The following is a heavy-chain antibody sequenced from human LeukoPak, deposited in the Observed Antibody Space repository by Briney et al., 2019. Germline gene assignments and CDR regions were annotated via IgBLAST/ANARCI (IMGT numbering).Heavy chain of an antibody. CDR3: ALNRNGLSF. V-gene: IGHV1-69*04. CDR2: IIPILGIA. D-gene: IGHD1-14*01. CDR1: EGTFSSYA. J-gene: IGHJ4*02. Sequence: SVKVSCKASEGTFSSYAISWVRQAPGQGLEWMGRIIPILGIANYAQKFQGRVTMTRDTSISTAFMKLSSLTSEDTAVFYCALNRNGLSFWGQGTLVTVSS.